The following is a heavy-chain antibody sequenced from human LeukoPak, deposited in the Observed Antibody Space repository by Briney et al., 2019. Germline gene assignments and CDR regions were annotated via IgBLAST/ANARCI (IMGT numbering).Heavy chain of an antibody. CDR1: GFTVSSNY. V-gene: IGHV3-53*01. J-gene: IGHJ4*02. Sequence: GGSLRLSCAASGFTVSSNYMSWVRQAPGKGLEWVSVIYSGGSTYYADSMKGRFTISRDISKNTLYLQMNSLRAEDTAVYYCAREGSLGGSYGNDYWGQGTLVTVSS. D-gene: IGHD1-26*01. CDR2: IYSGGST. CDR3: AREGSLGGSYGNDY.